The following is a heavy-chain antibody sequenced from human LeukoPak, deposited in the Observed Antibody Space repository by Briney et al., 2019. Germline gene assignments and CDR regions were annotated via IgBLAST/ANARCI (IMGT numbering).Heavy chain of an antibody. CDR2: MRYDGSIK. CDR1: GFTFSSYG. V-gene: IGHV3-30*02. D-gene: IGHD3-10*01. Sequence: GGSLRLSCAASGFTFSSYGMHWVRQAPGKGLEWISSMRYDGSIKYYADSVKGRFTISRDNAKNSLFLQVNSLRAEDTAVYYCARGVNYHGSGSYLRDWFDPWGQGTLVTVSS. J-gene: IGHJ5*02. CDR3: ARGVNYHGSGSYLRDWFDP.